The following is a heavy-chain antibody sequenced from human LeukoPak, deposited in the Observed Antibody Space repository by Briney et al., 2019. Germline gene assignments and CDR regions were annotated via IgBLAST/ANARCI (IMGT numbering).Heavy chain of an antibody. D-gene: IGHD6-6*01. Sequence: GASVKVSRKASGYTFTSYGISWVRQAPGQGLEWMGWISAYNGNTNYAQKLQGRVTMTTDTSTSTAYMELRSLRSDDTAVYYCARGEAARRRQPWWFDPWGQETLVTVSS. J-gene: IGHJ5*02. CDR2: ISAYNGNT. CDR3: ARGEAARRRQPWWFDP. V-gene: IGHV1-18*01. CDR1: GYTFTSYG.